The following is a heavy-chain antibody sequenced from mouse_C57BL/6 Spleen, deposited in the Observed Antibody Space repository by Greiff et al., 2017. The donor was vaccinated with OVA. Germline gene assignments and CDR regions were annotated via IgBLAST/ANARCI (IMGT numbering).Heavy chain of an antibody. CDR3: ARWRYGYDSYYAMDY. V-gene: IGHV1-76*01. D-gene: IGHD2-2*01. CDR1: GYTFTDYY. CDR2: IYPGSGNT. J-gene: IGHJ4*01. Sequence: QVQLQQSGAELVRPGASVKLSCKASGYTFTDYYINWVKQRPGQGLEWIARIYPGSGNTYYNEKFKGKATLTAEKSSSTAYMQLSSLTSEDSAVYFCARWRYGYDSYYAMDYWGQGTSVTVSS.